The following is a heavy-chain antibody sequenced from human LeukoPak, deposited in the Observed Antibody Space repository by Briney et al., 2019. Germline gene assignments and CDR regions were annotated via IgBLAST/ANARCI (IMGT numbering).Heavy chain of an antibody. V-gene: IGHV3-53*01. CDR2: IYSDGTT. CDR3: AKLSGGTVRNRSFDY. J-gene: IGHJ4*02. CDR1: GFSVSSIY. Sequence: PGGSLRLSCAASGFSVSSIYMNWVRQAPGKGLEWVSVIYSDGTTYYADSVKGRFTISRDNSKNTLYLQMNSLRAEDTAVYYCAKLSGGTVRNRSFDYWGQGTLVTVSS. D-gene: IGHD1-14*01.